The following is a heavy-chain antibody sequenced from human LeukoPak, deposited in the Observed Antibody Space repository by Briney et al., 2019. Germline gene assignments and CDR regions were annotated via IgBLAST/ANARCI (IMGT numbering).Heavy chain of an antibody. CDR3: GRYYVMDV. CDR1: GFTFSTYV. Sequence: PGGSLRLSCAASGFTFSTYVMNWVRQAPGKGLEWVSTISDSGGSTYYADSVKGRFTISRDNSKSTLYLQMNSLRAEDTAAYYCGRYYVMDVWGQGTSVTVSS. V-gene: IGHV3-23*01. CDR2: ISDSGGST. J-gene: IGHJ6*02.